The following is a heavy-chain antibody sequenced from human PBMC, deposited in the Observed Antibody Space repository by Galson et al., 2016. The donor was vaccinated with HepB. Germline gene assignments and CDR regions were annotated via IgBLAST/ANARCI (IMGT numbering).Heavy chain of an antibody. Sequence: FLRLSCAASGFTFDDYTMHWVRQAPGKGLEWVSLISWDGGSTYYADSVKGRFTISRDNSKNSLYLQMNSLRTEDTALYYCAKDGCSSTSCPYYYYGMDVWGQGTTVTVSS. CDR2: ISWDGGST. V-gene: IGHV3-43*01. D-gene: IGHD2-2*01. CDR3: AKDGCSSTSCPYYYYGMDV. J-gene: IGHJ6*02. CDR1: GFTFDDYT.